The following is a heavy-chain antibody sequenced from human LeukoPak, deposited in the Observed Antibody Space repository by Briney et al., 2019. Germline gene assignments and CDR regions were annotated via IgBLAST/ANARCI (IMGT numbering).Heavy chain of an antibody. Sequence: SETLSLTCTVSGSSISSYYWSWIRQPPGKGLEWIGYIYYSGSTNYNPSLKSRVTISVDTSKNQFSLKLSSVTAADTAVYYCARVGFALQIDYWGQGTLVTVSS. CDR3: ARVGFALQIDY. CDR1: GSSISSYY. CDR2: IYYSGST. V-gene: IGHV4-59*01. D-gene: IGHD1-26*01. J-gene: IGHJ4*02.